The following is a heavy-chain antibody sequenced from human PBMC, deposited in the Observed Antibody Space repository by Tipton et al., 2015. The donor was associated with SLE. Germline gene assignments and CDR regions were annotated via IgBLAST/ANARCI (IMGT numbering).Heavy chain of an antibody. V-gene: IGHV4-34*01. D-gene: IGHD2-2*02. Sequence: TLSLTCAVYGGSFSGYYWSWIRQPPGKGLEWIGEINHSGSTNYNPSLKSRVTISVDTSKNQFSLKLKSVTAADTAVYYCARAGGCSSTSCYIGWFDPWGQGTLVTVSS. CDR3: ARAGGCSSTSCYIGWFDP. J-gene: IGHJ5*02. CDR1: GGSFSGYY. CDR2: INHSGST.